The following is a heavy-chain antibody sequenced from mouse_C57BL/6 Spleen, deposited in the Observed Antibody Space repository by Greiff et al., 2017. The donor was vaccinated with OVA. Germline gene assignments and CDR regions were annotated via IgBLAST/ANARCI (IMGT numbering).Heavy chain of an antibody. CDR2: IYPGSGST. J-gene: IGHJ2*01. CDR3: ARERETMAHGGGYFDD. Sequence: VKPGASVKMSCKASGYTFTSYWITWVKQRPGHGLEWIGDIYPGSGSTNYNEKFKSKATLTVDTSSSTAYMQLSSLTSEDCAVYYCARERETMAHGGGYFDDWGQGTTLTVSS. D-gene: IGHD1-1*02. CDR1: GYTFTSYW. V-gene: IGHV1-55*01.